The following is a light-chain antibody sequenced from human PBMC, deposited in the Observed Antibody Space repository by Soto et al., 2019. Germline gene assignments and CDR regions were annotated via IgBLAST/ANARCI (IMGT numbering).Light chain of an antibody. CDR2: DVS. Sequence: QSALTQPASVSGSPGQSITIPCTGTSSDVGGYNYVSWYQQHPGKAPKLMIYDVSYRPSGVSNRFSGSKSGNTASLTISGLQAEDEADYYCSSYTSSSTLVFGVGTQLTVL. CDR1: SSDVGGYNY. CDR3: SSYTSSSTLV. J-gene: IGLJ2*01. V-gene: IGLV2-14*01.